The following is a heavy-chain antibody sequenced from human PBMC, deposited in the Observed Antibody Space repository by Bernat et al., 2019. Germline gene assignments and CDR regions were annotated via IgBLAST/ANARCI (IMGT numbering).Heavy chain of an antibody. J-gene: IGHJ3*02. V-gene: IGHV3-21*01. CDR3: ASDRTVATILTDALDI. CDR1: GFTFSSYS. D-gene: IGHD5-12*01. CDR2: ISSSSSYK. Sequence: VQLVESGGGLVKPGGSLRLSCAASGFTFSSYSMNWVRQAPGKGLEWVSSISSSSSYKYYADSVKGRFTISRDNTKNTLYLQMNSLRAEDTAVYYCASDRTVATILTDALDIWGQGTMVTVSS.